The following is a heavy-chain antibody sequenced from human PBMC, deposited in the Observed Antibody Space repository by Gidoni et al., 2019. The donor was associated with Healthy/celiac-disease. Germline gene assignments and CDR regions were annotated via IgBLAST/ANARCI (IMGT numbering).Heavy chain of an antibody. D-gene: IGHD1-26*01. Sequence: EVQLVESGGGLVKPGGSLRLSCAASGFTFSSYSMNWVRQAPGKGLEWVSSISSSSSYIYYADSVKGRFTISRDNAKNSLYLQMNSRRAEDTAVYYCARDRYSGSYFDYWGQGTLVTVSS. CDR2: ISSSSSYI. CDR1: GFTFSSYS. J-gene: IGHJ4*02. CDR3: ARDRYSGSYFDY. V-gene: IGHV3-21*01.